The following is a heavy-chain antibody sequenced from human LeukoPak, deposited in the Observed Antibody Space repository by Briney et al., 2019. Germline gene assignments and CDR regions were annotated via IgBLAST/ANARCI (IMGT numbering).Heavy chain of an antibody. CDR1: GGTFSSYA. D-gene: IGHD5-18*01. Sequence: ASVKVSCKASGGTFSSYAISWVRQAPGQGLEWMGWITAGNGNTNYAQKVQGRVTMTTDTSTSTAYMELRSLRSDDTAVYFCARDSARGYSYGYNAFDIWGQGTMVTVSS. CDR3: ARDSARGYSYGYNAFDI. CDR2: ITAGNGNT. V-gene: IGHV1-18*01. J-gene: IGHJ3*02.